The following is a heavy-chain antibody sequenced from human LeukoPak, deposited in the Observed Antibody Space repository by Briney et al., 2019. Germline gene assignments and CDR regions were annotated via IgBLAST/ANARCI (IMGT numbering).Heavy chain of an antibody. V-gene: IGHV4-34*01. Sequence: SETLSLTCAVYGGSFSGYYWSWIRQPPGKGLEWIGEINHSGSTNYNPSLKSRVTISVDTSTNHFSLKLSALTAADTAVCYCSRVSGHVGTGIDYWGQGTLVPVSS. CDR2: INHSGST. CDR3: SRVSGHVGTGIDY. CDR1: GGSFSGYY. J-gene: IGHJ4*02. D-gene: IGHD1-1*01.